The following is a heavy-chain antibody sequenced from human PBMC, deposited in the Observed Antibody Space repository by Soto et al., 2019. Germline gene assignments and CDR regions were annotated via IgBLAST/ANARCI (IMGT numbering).Heavy chain of an antibody. V-gene: IGHV4-4*02. CDR1: GGSISSRNW. Sequence: SETLSLTCAVSGGSISSRNWWSWVRQPPGKGLEWIGEFYHSGTTNYNPSLKSRVTISPDKSKNQFSLMLSSVTAADTAVYYSARVGEGFYYGMDVWGQGTTVTVS. J-gene: IGHJ6*02. CDR3: ARVGEGFYYGMDV. CDR2: FYHSGTT.